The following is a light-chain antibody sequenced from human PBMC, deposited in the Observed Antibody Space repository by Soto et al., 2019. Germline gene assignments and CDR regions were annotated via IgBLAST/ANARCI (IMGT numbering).Light chain of an antibody. V-gene: IGKV3-15*01. J-gene: IGKJ1*01. Sequence: EIVMTQSPATLSVSPGESATLSCRASQSVSRNVAWYQQRPGQAPRVILLGASTRATDIPARFSGSGSGTEFTLTITSLQSEDFAIYYCQQFNDWPRTFGQGTRVEI. CDR3: QQFNDWPRT. CDR2: GAS. CDR1: QSVSRN.